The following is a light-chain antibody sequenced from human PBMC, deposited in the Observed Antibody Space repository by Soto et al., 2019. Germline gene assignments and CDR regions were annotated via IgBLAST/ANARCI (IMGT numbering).Light chain of an antibody. CDR1: QSISGW. CDR3: LQDYNYPLT. J-gene: IGKJ4*01. CDR2: DAS. Sequence: GDRVTLTCRASQSISGWLAWYQQKPGKAPKLLIYDASTLESGVPSRFSGSRSGTEFTLTISSLQPDDFATYYCLQDYNYPLTFGGGTKVDIK. V-gene: IGKV1-5*01.